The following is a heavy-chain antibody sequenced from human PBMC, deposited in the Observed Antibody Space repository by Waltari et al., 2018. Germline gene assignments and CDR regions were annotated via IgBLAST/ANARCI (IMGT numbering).Heavy chain of an antibody. J-gene: IGHJ4*02. CDR2: IYYSGRS. CDR1: GDSVINSNYS. CDR3: ARLSPPMWVRGVKGGYYFDY. D-gene: IGHD3-10*01. Sequence: QLQLLESGPGLVKPSETLSLTCTVSGDSVINSNYSWGWIRQPPGKGLEWIGNIYYSGRSSYNPSLKSRVIISVDTSKNRFSVRLTSVTAADTAVFYCARLSPPMWVRGVKGGYYFDYWGPGTLVTVSS. V-gene: IGHV4-39*07.